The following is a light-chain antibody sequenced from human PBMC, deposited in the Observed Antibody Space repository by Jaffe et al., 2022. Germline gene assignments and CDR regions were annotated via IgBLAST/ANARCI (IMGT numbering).Light chain of an antibody. V-gene: IGKV3-15*01. Sequence: EVVMTQSPATLSVSPGERATLSCRASQSVTSNLAWYQQKPGQAPRLLIYAASTRATGIPARFSGSGSGTEFTLTISSPQSEDFAVYYCQQYNNGPPEFTFGPGTKVEIK. CDR3: QQYNNGPPEFT. CDR2: AAS. CDR1: QSVTSN. J-gene: IGKJ3*01.